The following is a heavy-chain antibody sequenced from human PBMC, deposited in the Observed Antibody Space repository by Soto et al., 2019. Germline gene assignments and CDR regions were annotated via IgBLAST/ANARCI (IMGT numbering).Heavy chain of an antibody. CDR1: GGSISSYY. D-gene: IGHD7-27*01. CDR3: ARLLTGDPLYFDY. Sequence: SETLSLTCTVSGGSISSYYWSWIRQPPGKGLEWIGYIYYSGSTNYNPSLKSRVTISVDTSKNQFSLKLSSVTAADTPVYYCARLLTGDPLYFDYWGQGTLVTVSS. J-gene: IGHJ4*02. V-gene: IGHV4-59*01. CDR2: IYYSGST.